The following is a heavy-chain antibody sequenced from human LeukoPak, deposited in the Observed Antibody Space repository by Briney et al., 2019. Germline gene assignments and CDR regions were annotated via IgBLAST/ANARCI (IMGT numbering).Heavy chain of an antibody. CDR2: ISSSSSYT. Sequence: NPGGSLRLSCAASGFTFSSYAMSWVRQAPGKGLEWVSYISSSSSYTNYADSVKGRFIISRDNAKNSLYLQMNSLRAEDTAVYYCARDYTYYYGSGSFYYYYGMDVWGQGTTVTVSS. V-gene: IGHV3-21*05. D-gene: IGHD3-10*01. CDR3: ARDYTYYYGSGSFYYYYGMDV. CDR1: GFTFSSYA. J-gene: IGHJ6*02.